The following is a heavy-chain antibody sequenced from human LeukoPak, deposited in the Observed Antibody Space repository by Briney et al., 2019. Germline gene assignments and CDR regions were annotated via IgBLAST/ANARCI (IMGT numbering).Heavy chain of an antibody. CDR1: GFTFSSYA. CDR3: AKSLTTVKRGNFDS. J-gene: IGHJ4*02. Sequence: GGSLRLSCAASGFTFSSYAMSWVRQAPGKGLEWVSVISGSGANTYYADSVKGRFTISRDNSRNTLYLQMNSLRAEDTAVFFCAKSLTTVKRGNFDSWGQGTLVTVSS. CDR2: ISGSGANT. D-gene: IGHD4-17*01. V-gene: IGHV3-23*01.